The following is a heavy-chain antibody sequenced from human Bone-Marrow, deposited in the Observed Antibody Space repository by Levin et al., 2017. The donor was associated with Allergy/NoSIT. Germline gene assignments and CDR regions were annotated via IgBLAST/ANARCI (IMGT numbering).Heavy chain of an antibody. D-gene: IGHD6-13*01. CDR2: IIPMFGTT. CDR3: ARDGYGSSYYQWEYGMDV. J-gene: IGHJ6*02. Sequence: KISCRASGCTFSGYAFSWVRQAPGQGLEWMGGIIPMFGTTNYAQKFQGRVTITADESTSTIYMALSSLRSEDTAFYYCARDGYGSSYYQWEYGMDVWGQGTTVTVSS. V-gene: IGHV1-69*01. CDR1: GCTFSGYA.